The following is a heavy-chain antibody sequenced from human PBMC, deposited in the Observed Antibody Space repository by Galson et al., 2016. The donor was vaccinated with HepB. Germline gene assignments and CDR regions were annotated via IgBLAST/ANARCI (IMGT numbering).Heavy chain of an antibody. CDR1: GFTFSTYG. Sequence: SLRLSCATSGFTFSTYGMHWVRQAPGKGLEWVAHIWYDGSNKYYADSVKGRFTISRDNSKNTLYLQMNSLRVEDTAVYYCARGAGFGEPEGVFDPWGQGILVPVSS. J-gene: IGHJ5*02. CDR2: IWYDGSNK. D-gene: IGHD3-10*01. V-gene: IGHV3-33*01. CDR3: ARGAGFGEPEGVFDP.